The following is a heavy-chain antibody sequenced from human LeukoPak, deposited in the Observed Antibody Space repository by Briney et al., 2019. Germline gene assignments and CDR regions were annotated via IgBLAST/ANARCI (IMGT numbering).Heavy chain of an antibody. V-gene: IGHV3-66*01. CDR3: ARDNYGSGSYSWSKRLDY. D-gene: IGHD3-10*01. J-gene: IGHJ4*02. CDR1: GFTVSSKY. CDR2: IYSGGST. Sequence: GGSLRLSCAASGFTVSSKYMSWVRQAPGKGLEWVSVIYSGGSTYYADSVKGRFTISRHNAKKSLYLQMNSLRAEDTAVYYCARDNYGSGSYSWSKRLDYWGQGTLVTVSS.